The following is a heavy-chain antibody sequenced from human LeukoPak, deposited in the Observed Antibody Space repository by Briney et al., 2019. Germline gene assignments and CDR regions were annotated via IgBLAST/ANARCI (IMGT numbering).Heavy chain of an antibody. J-gene: IGHJ4*02. V-gene: IGHV3-23*01. CDR3: AKVRTGHYFDY. CDR1: GFTVSSNY. Sequence: GGSLRLSCAVSGFTVSSNYMSWVRQAPGKGLEWVSSISGTGGSTYYADSVKGRFTISRDNSNNTLFLQMNSLRAEDTAVYYCAKVRTGHYFDYWGQGTLVTVSS. D-gene: IGHD1-1*01. CDR2: ISGTGGST.